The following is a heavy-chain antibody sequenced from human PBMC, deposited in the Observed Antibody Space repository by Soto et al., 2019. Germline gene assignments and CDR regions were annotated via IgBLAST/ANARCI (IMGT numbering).Heavy chain of an antibody. CDR1: GFTFSSYG. J-gene: IGHJ4*02. D-gene: IGHD2-15*01. CDR3: ARDLASYCSGGSCYPDY. V-gene: IGHV3-33*01. Sequence: QVQLVESGGGVVQPGRSLRLSCAASGFTFSSYGMRWVRQAPGKGLEWVAVIWYDGSNKYYADSVKGRFTISRDNSKNTLYLQMNSLRAEDTAVYYCARDLASYCSGGSCYPDYWGQGTLVTVSS. CDR2: IWYDGSNK.